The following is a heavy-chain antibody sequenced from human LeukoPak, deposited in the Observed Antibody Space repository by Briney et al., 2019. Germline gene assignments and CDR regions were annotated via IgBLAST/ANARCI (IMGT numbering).Heavy chain of an antibody. J-gene: IGHJ4*02. Sequence: GGSLRLSCAASGFTFSHYWMSWVRQAPGKGLEWVANIKQDGSEKYYVDSVKGRFTISRDNAKTSLYLQMNSLRAEDTAVYYCARDLSGVTGYTYGRGIDYWGQGTLVTVSS. V-gene: IGHV3-7*01. CDR2: IKQDGSEK. CDR1: GFTFSHYW. D-gene: IGHD5-18*01. CDR3: ARDLSGVTGYTYGRGIDY.